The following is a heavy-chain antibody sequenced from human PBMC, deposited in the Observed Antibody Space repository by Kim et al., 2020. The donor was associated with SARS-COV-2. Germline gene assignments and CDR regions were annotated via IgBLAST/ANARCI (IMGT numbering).Heavy chain of an antibody. Sequence: GGSLRLSCAASGFTFGNSAMHWVRQAPGKGLEWVSLTIGDDGNKYYADSVKGRFTFSRDNSQNTLFLQMDNLRAEDTAVYYCSRYVGISRWYLGFYVWG. CDR3: SRYVGISRWYLGFYV. D-gene: IGHD6-19*01. V-gene: IGHV3-30*03. CDR2: TIGDDGNK. CDR1: GFTFGNSA. J-gene: IGHJ6*02.